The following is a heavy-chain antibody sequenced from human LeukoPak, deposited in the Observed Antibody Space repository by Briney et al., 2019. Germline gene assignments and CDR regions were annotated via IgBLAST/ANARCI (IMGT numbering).Heavy chain of an antibody. CDR1: GGSISSGGYS. CDR2: IYHSGST. D-gene: IGHD2-2*01. Sequence: PSETLSLTCAVSGGSISSGGYSWSWIRQPPGKGLEWIGYIYHSGSTYYNPSLKSRVTISVDRSKNQFSLKLSSVTAADTAVYYCARTPTTERYCSSTSCSSPFFDYWGQGTLVTVSS. J-gene: IGHJ4*02. CDR3: ARTPTTERYCSSTSCSSPFFDY. V-gene: IGHV4-30-2*01.